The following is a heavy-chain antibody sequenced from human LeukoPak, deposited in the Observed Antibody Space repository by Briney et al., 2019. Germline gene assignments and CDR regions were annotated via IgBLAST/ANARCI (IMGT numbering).Heavy chain of an antibody. CDR2: IKEDGSEK. Sequence: GGSLRLSCAASGFTFSNSWMSWVRQAPGKGLEWVANIKEDGSEKYYVDSVEGRFTISRDNAENSLYLQMNSLGAEDTAVYYCARDESWGQGTLVTVSS. J-gene: IGHJ5*02. CDR3: ARDES. CDR1: GFTFSNSW. V-gene: IGHV3-7*03.